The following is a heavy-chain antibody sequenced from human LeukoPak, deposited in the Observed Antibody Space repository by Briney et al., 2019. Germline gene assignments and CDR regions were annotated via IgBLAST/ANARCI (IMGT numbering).Heavy chain of an antibody. D-gene: IGHD6-19*01. CDR1: GFTFSTYG. Sequence: PGGSLRLSCATSGFTFSTYGMSWVRQAPGKGLEWVSSISGSGVSTYYGDSVKGRLTISRDNSKNTLYLQMNSLRAEDTAVYYCAKSTSSFDYWGQGILVTFSS. CDR3: AKSTSSFDY. J-gene: IGHJ4*02. CDR2: ISGSGVST. V-gene: IGHV3-23*01.